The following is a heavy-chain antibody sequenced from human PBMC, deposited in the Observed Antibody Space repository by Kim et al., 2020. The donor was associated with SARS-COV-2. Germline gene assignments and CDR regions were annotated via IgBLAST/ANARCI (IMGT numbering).Heavy chain of an antibody. Sequence: VKGRFTISRDNSKNTLYLQMNSLRAEDTAVYYCARELFNWNYQDYYGMDVWGQGTTVTVSS. J-gene: IGHJ6*02. V-gene: IGHV3-30*07. D-gene: IGHD1-7*01. CDR3: ARELFNWNYQDYYGMDV.